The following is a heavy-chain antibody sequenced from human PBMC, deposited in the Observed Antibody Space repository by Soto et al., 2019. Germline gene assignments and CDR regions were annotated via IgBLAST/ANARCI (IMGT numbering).Heavy chain of an antibody. CDR1: GFTFSSYE. D-gene: IGHD3-16*02. CDR2: ISSSGSTI. J-gene: IGHJ4*02. CDR3: AGDRRYDYVWGSYRYSSALDH. V-gene: IGHV3-48*03. Sequence: GGSLRLSCAASGFTFSSYEMNWVRQAPGKGLEWVSYISSSGSTIYYADSVKGRFTISRDNAKNSLYLQMNSLRAEDTAVYYCAGDRRYDYVWGSYRYSSALDHWGQGTLVTVSS.